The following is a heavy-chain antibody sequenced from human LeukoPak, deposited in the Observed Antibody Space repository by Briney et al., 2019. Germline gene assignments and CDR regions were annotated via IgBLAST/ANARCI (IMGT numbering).Heavy chain of an antibody. J-gene: IGHJ4*02. D-gene: IGHD3-22*01. CDR3: ATNRAYYYDSSGYHYPRDFDY. V-gene: IGHV3-23*01. CDR1: GFTFSSYA. CDR2: ISGSGGST. Sequence: GGSLRLSCAASGFTFSSYAMSWVRQAPGKGLEWVSAISGSGGSTYYADSVKGRFTISRDNSKNTLYLQMNSLRAEDTAVYYCATNRAYYYDSSGYHYPRDFDYWGQGTLVTVSS.